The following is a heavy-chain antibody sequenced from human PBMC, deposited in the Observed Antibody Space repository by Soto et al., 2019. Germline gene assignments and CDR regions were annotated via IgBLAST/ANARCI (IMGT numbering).Heavy chain of an antibody. Sequence: EVQLLESGGGLVQPGGSLRLSCAASGFTFSSYAMSWVRQAPGKGLEWVSAISGSGGSTYYADSVKGRFTISRDNSKNTLYLQMNSLRAEDTAVYYCAKDGIAAADPTGRVDYWGQGTLVTVSS. CDR1: GFTFSSYA. D-gene: IGHD6-13*01. J-gene: IGHJ4*02. V-gene: IGHV3-23*01. CDR3: AKDGIAAADPTGRVDY. CDR2: ISGSGGST.